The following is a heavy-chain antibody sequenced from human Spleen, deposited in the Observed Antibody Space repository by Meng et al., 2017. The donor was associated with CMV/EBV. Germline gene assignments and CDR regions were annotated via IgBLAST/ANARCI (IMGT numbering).Heavy chain of an antibody. D-gene: IGHD3-3*01. CDR2: ISGSASNT. J-gene: IGHJ6*02. CDR1: GFTFRSYA. V-gene: IGHV3-23*01. CDR3: ARGSPYYDFWSGFRRDYSMDV. Sequence: GESLKISCAASGFTFRSYAMSWVRQAPGKGLEWVSVISGSASNTYYADSVKGRFTVSRDNSKDTLYLQMSSLRAEDTAVYYCARGSPYYDFWSGFRRDYSMDVWGQGTTVTVSS.